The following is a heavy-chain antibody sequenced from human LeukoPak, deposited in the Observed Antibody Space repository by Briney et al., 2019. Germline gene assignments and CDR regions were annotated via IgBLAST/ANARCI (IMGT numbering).Heavy chain of an antibody. V-gene: IGHV3-23*01. CDR2: ISGSGGST. D-gene: IGHD3-10*01. CDR1: GFTFSSYA. Sequence: GGSLRLSCAASGFTFSSYAMSWVRQAPGKGLEWVSAISGSGGSTYYADSVKGRFTISRDNAKNSLYLQMNSLRAEDTAVYYCARDANYYGSPDYWGQGTLVTVSS. J-gene: IGHJ4*02. CDR3: ARDANYYGSPDY.